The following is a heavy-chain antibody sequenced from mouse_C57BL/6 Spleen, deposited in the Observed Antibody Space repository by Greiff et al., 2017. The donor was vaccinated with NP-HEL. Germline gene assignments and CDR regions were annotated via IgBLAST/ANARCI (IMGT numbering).Heavy chain of an antibody. CDR3: ARDGNYGSAWFAY. J-gene: IGHJ3*01. V-gene: IGHV3-6*01. Sequence: EVQLQESGPGLVKPSQSLSLTCSVTGYSITSGYYWNWIRQFPGNKLEWMGYISYDGSNNYNPSLKNRISITRDTSKNQFFLKLNSVTTEDTATYYCARDGNYGSAWFAYWGQGTLVTVSA. CDR1: GYSITSGYY. CDR2: ISYDGSN. D-gene: IGHD2-1*01.